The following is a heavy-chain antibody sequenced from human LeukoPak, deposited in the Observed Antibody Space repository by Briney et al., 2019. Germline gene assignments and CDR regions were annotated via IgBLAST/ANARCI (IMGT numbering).Heavy chain of an antibody. CDR2: INPSGGSK. V-gene: IGHV1-46*01. CDR3: ARAYDSSGYYFDH. J-gene: IGHJ4*02. D-gene: IGHD3-22*01. CDR1: GYTLTTYY. Sequence: ASVKVSCKASGYTLTTYYMNWVRQAPGQGLEWMGIINPSGGSKSYAQKFQGRVTMPRDTSTSKVYMELSSLRSEDTAVYYCARAYDSSGYYFDHWGQGTLVTVSS.